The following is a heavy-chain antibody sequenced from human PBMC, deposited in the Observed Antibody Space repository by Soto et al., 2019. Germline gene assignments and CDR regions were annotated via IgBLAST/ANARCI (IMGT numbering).Heavy chain of an antibody. Sequence: ASVKVSCKASGYTFTSYDINWVRQATGQGLEWMGWMNPNSGNTGYAQKFQGRVTMTRNTSLSTAYMELSSLRSEDTAVYYCARGPRLRFLEWLMPVEGNYYYMDVWGKGTTVTVSS. CDR2: MNPNSGNT. CDR3: ARGPRLRFLEWLMPVEGNYYYMDV. J-gene: IGHJ6*03. CDR1: GYTFTSYD. V-gene: IGHV1-8*01. D-gene: IGHD3-3*01.